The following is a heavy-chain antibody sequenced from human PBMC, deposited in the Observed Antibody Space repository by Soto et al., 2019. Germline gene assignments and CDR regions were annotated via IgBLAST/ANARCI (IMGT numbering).Heavy chain of an antibody. CDR2: INTNGGST. Sequence: VASVKVSCKASGYTFTSYYMLWVRQAPGQGLEWMVIINTNGGSTSYAQEFQGRFPMTRDTSTSTVYLELSSLRSEDTALYFCARENYYYDTSGYDLVDAFGICGQVTPVTVS. V-gene: IGHV1-46*01. CDR1: GYTFTSYY. D-gene: IGHD3-22*01. J-gene: IGHJ3*02. CDR3: ARENYYYDTSGYDLVDAFGI.